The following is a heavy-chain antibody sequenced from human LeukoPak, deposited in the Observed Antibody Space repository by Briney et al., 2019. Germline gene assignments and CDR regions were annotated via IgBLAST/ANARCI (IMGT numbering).Heavy chain of an antibody. CDR3: ARVTGYMIEDYFDY. V-gene: IGHV4-59*01. J-gene: IGHJ4*02. CDR2: IYYSGST. CDR1: GGSTSSYY. Sequence: SETLSLTCTVSGGSTSSYYWSWIRQPPGKGLEWIGYIYYSGSTNYNPSLKSRVTISVDTSKNQFSLRLSSVTAADTAVYYCARVTGYMIEDYFDYWGQGTLVTVSS. D-gene: IGHD3-22*01.